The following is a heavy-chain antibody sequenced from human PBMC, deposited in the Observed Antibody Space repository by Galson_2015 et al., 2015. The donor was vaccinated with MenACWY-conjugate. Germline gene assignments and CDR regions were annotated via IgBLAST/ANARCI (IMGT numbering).Heavy chain of an antibody. D-gene: IGHD2-15*01. CDR1: GFTFINAW. J-gene: IGHJ4*02. CDR2: VKSKSDGGAA. Sequence: SLRLSCAASGFTFINAWMSWVRQAPGKGLEWIGHVKSKSDGGAADYAAPVKGRFTISRDDSKSTLYLEMNSLKSEVTAVYYCTADYCSGGSCREDWGQGTLVAVSS. CDR3: TADYCSGGSCRED. V-gene: IGHV3-15*01.